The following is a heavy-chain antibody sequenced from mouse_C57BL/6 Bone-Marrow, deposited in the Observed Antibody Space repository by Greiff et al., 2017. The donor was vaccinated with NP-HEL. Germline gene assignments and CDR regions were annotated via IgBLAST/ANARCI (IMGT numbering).Heavy chain of an antibody. V-gene: IGHV1-59*01. Sequence: VQLQQPGAELVRPGTSVKLSCKASGYTFTSYWMHWVKQRPGQGLEWIGEIDPSDSYTNYNQKFKGKSTLTVDKSSSTAYMQLSSLTSEDSAVYYCSITTGYWGQGTTLTGSS. CDR2: IDPSDSYT. J-gene: IGHJ2*01. CDR3: SITTGY. D-gene: IGHD1-1*01. CDR1: GYTFTSYW.